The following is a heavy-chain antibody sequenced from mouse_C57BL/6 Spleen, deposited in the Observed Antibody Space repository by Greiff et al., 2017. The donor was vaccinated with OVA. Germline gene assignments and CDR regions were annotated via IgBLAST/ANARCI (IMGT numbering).Heavy chain of an antibody. CDR3: TRYTTVGATPFDY. Sequence: VQLQQSGAELVRPGASVTLSCKASGYTFTDYEMHWVKQTPVHGLEWIGAIDPETGGTAYNQKFKGKAILTADKSSSTDYMELRSLTSEDSAVYYCTRYTTVGATPFDYWGQGTTLTVSS. CDR2: IDPETGGT. D-gene: IGHD1-1*01. J-gene: IGHJ2*01. V-gene: IGHV1-15*01. CDR1: GYTFTDYE.